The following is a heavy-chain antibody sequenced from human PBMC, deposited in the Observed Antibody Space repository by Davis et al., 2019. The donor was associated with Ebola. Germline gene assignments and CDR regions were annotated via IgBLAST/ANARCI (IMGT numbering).Heavy chain of an antibody. Sequence: GESLKISCAASGFTFSSYAMSWVRQAPGKGLEWVSSISSSSSYIYYADSVKGRFTISRDNAKNSLYLQMNSLRAEDTAVYYCARAPMYYYDSSGYYGYWGQGTLVTVSS. CDR3: ARAPMYYYDSSGYYGY. CDR1: GFTFSSYA. D-gene: IGHD3-22*01. J-gene: IGHJ4*02. CDR2: ISSSSSYI. V-gene: IGHV3-21*01.